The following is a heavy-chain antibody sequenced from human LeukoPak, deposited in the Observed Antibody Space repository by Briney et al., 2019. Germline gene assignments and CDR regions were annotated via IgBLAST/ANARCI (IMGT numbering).Heavy chain of an antibody. Sequence: SETLSLTCTVSGGSISSYYWGWIRQPPGKGLEWIGSIYHSGSTYYNPSLKSRVTISVDTSKNQFSLKLSSVTAADTAVYYCARRVLDCSSTSCYTGYAFDIWGQGTMVTVSS. CDR3: ARRVLDCSSTSCYTGYAFDI. D-gene: IGHD2-2*02. CDR1: GGSISSYY. J-gene: IGHJ3*02. CDR2: IYHSGST. V-gene: IGHV4-38-2*02.